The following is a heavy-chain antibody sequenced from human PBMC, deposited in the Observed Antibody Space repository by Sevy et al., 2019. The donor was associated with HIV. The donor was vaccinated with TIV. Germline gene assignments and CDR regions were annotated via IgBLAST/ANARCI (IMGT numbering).Heavy chain of an antibody. D-gene: IGHD3-10*01. V-gene: IGHV1-18*01. CDR1: GYTFTSYG. CDR2: ISAYNGNT. J-gene: IGHJ6*02. CDR3: ARDRYLLLWFGELPYYYYGMDV. Sequence: ASVKVSCKASGYTFTSYGISWVRQAPGQGLEWMGWISAYNGNTNYAQKLQGRVTMTTDTSRGTAYMELRSLRSDETAVYYCARDRYLLLWFGELPYYYYGMDVWGQGTTVTVSS.